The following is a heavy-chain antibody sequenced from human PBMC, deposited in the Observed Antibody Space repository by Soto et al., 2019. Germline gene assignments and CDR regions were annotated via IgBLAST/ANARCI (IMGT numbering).Heavy chain of an antibody. J-gene: IGHJ6*02. CDR3: ARDLWGYCGTDCYPLDV. D-gene: IGHD2-21*02. Sequence: SETLYLTCTVSGGSISGYYWSWIRQPPGKGLEWIGYMYNTGSTVYNPSFKSRVTISVDTSKNQFSLKLNSVTAADTAVYYCARDLWGYCGTDCYPLDVWGQGTTVTVSS. CDR2: MYNTGST. CDR1: GGSISGYY. V-gene: IGHV4-59*01.